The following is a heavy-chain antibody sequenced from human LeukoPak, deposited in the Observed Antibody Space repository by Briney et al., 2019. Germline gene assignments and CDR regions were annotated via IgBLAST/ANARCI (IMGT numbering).Heavy chain of an antibody. J-gene: IGHJ4*02. CDR3: ARRRVAYCGGDCYSTYFDY. D-gene: IGHD2-21*02. Sequence: GESLKISCKGSGYSFTSYWIGWVRQMPGKGLGWMGVIYPGDSDTRYSPSFQGQVTISADKSISTAYLQWSSLKASDTAMYYCARRRVAYCGGDCYSTYFDYWGQGTLVTVSS. CDR1: GYSFTSYW. CDR2: IYPGDSDT. V-gene: IGHV5-51*01.